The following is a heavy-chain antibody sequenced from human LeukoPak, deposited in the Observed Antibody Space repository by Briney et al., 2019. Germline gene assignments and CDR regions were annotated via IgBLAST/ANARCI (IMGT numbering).Heavy chain of an antibody. CDR2: IDCNSSHI. CDR1: GFTFSNSA. Sequence: GGSLRLSCAASGFTFSNSAMNWVRQVPGKGLEWVSSIDCNSSHIYYAASVRGRFTISRDNARNSVYLQMNSLRVEDTAVYYCARDPLRYRRGGHYDYWDQGTLVAVSS. V-gene: IGHV3-21*01. CDR3: ARDPLRYRRGGHYDY. D-gene: IGHD3-9*01. J-gene: IGHJ4*02.